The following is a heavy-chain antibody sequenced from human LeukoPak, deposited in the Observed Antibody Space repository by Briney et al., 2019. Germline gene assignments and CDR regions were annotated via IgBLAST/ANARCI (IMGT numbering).Heavy chain of an antibody. CDR3: TSHAAFDP. CDR1: GFTFNNAW. V-gene: IGHV3-15*01. J-gene: IGHJ5*02. Sequence: GSLLLSCAASGFTFNNAWMNWVRQAPGKGLEWVGRIKSKNVGGTTDYAAPVKGRFTISRDDSKNTVYLQMNSLKIEDTAVYYCTSHAAFDPWGQGTLVTVSS. CDR2: IKSKNVGGTT.